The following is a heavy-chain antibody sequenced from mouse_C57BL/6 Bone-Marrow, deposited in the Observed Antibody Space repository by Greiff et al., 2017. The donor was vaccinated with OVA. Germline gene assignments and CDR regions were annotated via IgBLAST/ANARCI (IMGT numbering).Heavy chain of an antibody. CDR3: ARDETGRADY. V-gene: IGHV1-58*01. Sequence: EVQLQQSGAELVRPGSSVKMSCKTSGYTFTSYGINWVKQRPGQGLEWIGYIYIGNGYTAYNEKFKGKATLTSDTSSSTAYMQLSSLTSENAASDFCARDETGRADYWGQGTAVTVSS. CDR1: GYTFTSYG. D-gene: IGHD4-1*01. J-gene: IGHJ4*01. CDR2: IYIGNGYT.